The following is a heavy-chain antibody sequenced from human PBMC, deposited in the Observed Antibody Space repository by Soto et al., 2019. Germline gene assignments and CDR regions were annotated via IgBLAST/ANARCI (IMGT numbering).Heavy chain of an antibody. Sequence: SETLSLTCTVSGGSITSGDYYWSWIRQHPGKGLEWIGYIYNSGSTNYNPSLKSRVTISVDTSKNQFSLKLSSVTAADTAVYYCARGSTGYTSSWYRYWGQGTLVTVSS. CDR2: IYNSGST. V-gene: IGHV4-61*08. J-gene: IGHJ4*02. CDR3: ARGSTGYTSSWYRY. CDR1: GGSITSGDYY. D-gene: IGHD6-13*01.